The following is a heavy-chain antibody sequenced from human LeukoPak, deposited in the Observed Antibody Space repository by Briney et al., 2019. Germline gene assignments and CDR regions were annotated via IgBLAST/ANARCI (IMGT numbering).Heavy chain of an antibody. CDR3: ARDLGGSYGPDY. CDR2: IYSGGSP. V-gene: IGHV3-66*01. D-gene: IGHD5-18*01. Sequence: PGGSLRLSCAASGFTFSSNYMSWVRQAPGKGLEWVSVIYSGGSPYYADSVKGRFTISRDNSKNTLYLQMNSLRAEDAAVYYCARDLGGSYGPDYWGQGTLVTVSS. CDR1: GFTFSSNY. J-gene: IGHJ4*02.